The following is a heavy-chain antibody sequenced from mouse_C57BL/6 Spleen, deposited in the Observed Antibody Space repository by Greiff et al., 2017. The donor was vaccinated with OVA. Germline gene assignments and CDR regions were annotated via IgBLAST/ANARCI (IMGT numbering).Heavy chain of an antibody. CDR1: GYAFSSSW. CDR2: IYPGDGDT. Sequence: VQLQESGPELVKPGASVKISCKASGYAFSSSWMNWVKQRPGKGLEWIGRIYPGDGDTNYNGKFKGKATLTADKSSSTAYMQLSSLTSEDSAVYFCARQLRLPSYYAMDYWGQGTSVTVSS. J-gene: IGHJ4*01. CDR3: ARQLRLPSYYAMDY. D-gene: IGHD3-2*02. V-gene: IGHV1-82*01.